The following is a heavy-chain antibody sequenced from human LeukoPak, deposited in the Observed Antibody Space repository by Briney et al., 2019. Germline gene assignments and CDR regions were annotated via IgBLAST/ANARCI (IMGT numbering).Heavy chain of an antibody. J-gene: IGHJ3*02. Sequence: GRSLRLSCAASGLTFSSYGMHWVRQAPGKGLEWVAVISYDGSNKYYADSVKGRFTISRDNSKNTLYLQMNSLRAEDTAVYYCAKEDVVVPAAIDAFDIWGQGTMVTVSS. CDR1: GLTFSSYG. CDR3: AKEDVVVPAAIDAFDI. V-gene: IGHV3-30*18. CDR2: ISYDGSNK. D-gene: IGHD2-2*02.